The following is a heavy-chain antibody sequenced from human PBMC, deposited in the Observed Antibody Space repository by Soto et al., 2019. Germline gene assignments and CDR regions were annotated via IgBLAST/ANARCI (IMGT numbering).Heavy chain of an antibody. CDR1: GGSISSYF. V-gene: IGHV4-59*01. CDR3: ARAHRGAFDI. CDR2: MYFNEST. J-gene: IGHJ3*02. Sequence: SETLSLTCTVSGGSISSYFLNWIRQAPGKGLEWIGYMYFNESTNYNPSLKSRVTISLDTSKSLFSLKLNSVTAADTAVYYCARAHRGAFDIMGRLTLIIVSS.